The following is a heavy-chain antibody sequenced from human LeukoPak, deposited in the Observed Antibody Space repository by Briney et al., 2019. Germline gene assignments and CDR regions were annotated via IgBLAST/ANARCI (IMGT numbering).Heavy chain of an antibody. CDR1: GGTFSSYA. D-gene: IGHD4-17*01. CDR3: ASAMTTVTQGDY. J-gene: IGHJ4*02. CDR2: IIPIFGTA. V-gene: IGHV1-69*13. Sequence: SVKVSCKASGGTFSSYAISWVRQAPGQGLEWMGGIIPIFGTANYAQKFQGRVTITADESTSTAYMELSSLRSEDTAVYYCASAMTTVTQGDYWGQGTLVTVSS.